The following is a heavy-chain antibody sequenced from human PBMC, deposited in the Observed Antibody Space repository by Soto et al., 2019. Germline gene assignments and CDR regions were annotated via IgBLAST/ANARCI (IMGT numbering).Heavy chain of an antibody. D-gene: IGHD2-15*01. CDR1: GDSVGNGPYY. V-gene: IGHV4-61*01. CDR3: ARVGSRCHSGGCYYYYGLGV. Sequence: QVRLQESGPGLVKPSETLSLSCLVSGDSVGNGPYYWSWIRQSQGEGLERIAYIYYSGSTNVNPSLESRVNISIDMTKNQFYLELRSVTAADAAVYFCARVGSRCHSGGCYYYYGLGVWGPGTTVAISS. J-gene: IGHJ6*02. CDR2: IYYSGST.